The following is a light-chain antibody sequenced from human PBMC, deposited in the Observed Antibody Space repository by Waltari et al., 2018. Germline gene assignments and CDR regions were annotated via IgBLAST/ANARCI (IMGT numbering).Light chain of an antibody. CDR3: ATWDVSLTAWV. J-gene: IGLJ3*02. CDR2: DNN. CDR1: SPTIGNNY. V-gene: IGLV1-51*01. Sequence: QSVLTQPPSVSAASGQKVTISCSGSSPTIGNNYVSWYQQLPGTAPKLFIYDNNERPSGIPDRFSGSKSGTSATLGITGLQTGDEADYYCATWDVSLTAWVFGGGTKLTVL.